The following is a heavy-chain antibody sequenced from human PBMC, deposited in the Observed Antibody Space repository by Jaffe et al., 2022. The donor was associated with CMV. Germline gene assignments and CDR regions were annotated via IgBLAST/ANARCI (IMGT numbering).Heavy chain of an antibody. CDR1: GGSISSGGYY. CDR3: ARDQRREATHWYFDL. J-gene: IGHJ2*01. Sequence: QVQLQESGPGLVKPSQTLSLTCTVSGGSISSGGYYWSWIRQHPGKGLEWIGYIYYSGSTYYNPSLKSRVTISVDTSKNQFSLKLSSVTAADTAVYYCARDQRREATHWYFDLWGRGTLVTVSS. V-gene: IGHV4-31*03. CDR2: IYYSGST. D-gene: IGHD6-25*01.